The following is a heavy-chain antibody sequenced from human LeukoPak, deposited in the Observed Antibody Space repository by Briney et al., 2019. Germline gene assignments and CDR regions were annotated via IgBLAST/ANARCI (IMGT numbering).Heavy chain of an antibody. D-gene: IGHD1-14*01. CDR2: ISWNSGSM. Sequence: RSGGSLRLSCAASGFTFDDYTMHWVRQAPGKGLEWVSGISWNSGSMGYADSVKGRFTVSRDNAKNSLYLQMNSLRGDDTALYYCAKDRRNDFDYWGQGTLVTVSS. V-gene: IGHV3-9*01. J-gene: IGHJ4*02. CDR3: AKDRRNDFDY. CDR1: GFTFDDYT.